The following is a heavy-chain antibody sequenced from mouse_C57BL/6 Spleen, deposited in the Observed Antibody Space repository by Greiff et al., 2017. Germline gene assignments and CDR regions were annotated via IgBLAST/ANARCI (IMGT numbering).Heavy chain of an antibody. CDR2: IDPNSGGT. CDR3: ATQLYYDYDYYAMDY. CDR1: GYTFTSYW. V-gene: IGHV1-72*01. J-gene: IGHJ4*01. D-gene: IGHD2-4*01. Sequence: QVQLQQPGAELVKPGASVKLSCKASGYTFTSYWMHWVRQRPGRGLEWIGSIDPNSGGTKYNEKFKSKATLTVDKPSSTAYMQLSSLTSEDSAVYYCATQLYYDYDYYAMDYWGQGTSVTVSS.